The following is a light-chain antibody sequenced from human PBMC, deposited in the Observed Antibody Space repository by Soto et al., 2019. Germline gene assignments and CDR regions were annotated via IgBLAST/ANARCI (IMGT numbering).Light chain of an antibody. J-gene: IGKJ1*01. CDR3: QQYHNSPST. CDR1: QSISSNY. Sequence: EIVLTQSPGTLSLSPGERATLSCRASQSISSNYLAWYQQKPGQAPRLLIYGASNRAAGIPDRFSGSGSETDFTLTISRLEPEDFAVYSCQQYHNSPSTFGQGTKVDIK. V-gene: IGKV3-20*01. CDR2: GAS.